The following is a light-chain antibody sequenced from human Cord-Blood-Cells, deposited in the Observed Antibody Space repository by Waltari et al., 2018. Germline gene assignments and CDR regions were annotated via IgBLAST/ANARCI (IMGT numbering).Light chain of an antibody. CDR2: GAS. V-gene: IGKV3-15*01. Sequence: EIVMTPSPATLSVSPGERATLACRASQSVSSNLAWYQQKPGQAPRLLIYGASTMATGIPARFSCSGSGTEFTLTISSLQSEDFAVYYCQQYNNWQTFGGGTKVEIK. CDR1: QSVSSN. J-gene: IGKJ4*01. CDR3: QQYNNWQT.